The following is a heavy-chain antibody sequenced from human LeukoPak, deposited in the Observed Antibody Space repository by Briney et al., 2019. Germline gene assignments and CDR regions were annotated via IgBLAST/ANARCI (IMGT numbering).Heavy chain of an antibody. CDR3: TRQQLVFDF. Sequence: GGSLRLSCAASGFTFSSYWMSWVRQAPGKGLEWVGQIKSKTDGGTTEYAAPVKGRFTISRDDSKNTLYLQMNSLKTEDTAVYYCTRQQLVFDFWGQGTLVTVSS. J-gene: IGHJ4*02. V-gene: IGHV3-15*01. CDR1: GFTFSSYW. D-gene: IGHD6-6*01. CDR2: IKSKTDGGTT.